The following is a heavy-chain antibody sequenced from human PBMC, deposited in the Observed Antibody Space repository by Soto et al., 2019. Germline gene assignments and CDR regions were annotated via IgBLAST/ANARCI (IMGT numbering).Heavy chain of an antibody. D-gene: IGHD3-3*01. CDR1: GGTISGYY. CDR3: ARGQRFSDWFDP. Sequence: SETLSLTCSVSGGTISGYYWTWIRQPAGKGLEWIGRIYSSGNTKYNPSLQSRVTMSLDTSNNQFSLRLTSVTAADTAVYYCARGQRFSDWFDPWGQGTLVTVPS. V-gene: IGHV4-4*07. J-gene: IGHJ5*02. CDR2: IYSSGNT.